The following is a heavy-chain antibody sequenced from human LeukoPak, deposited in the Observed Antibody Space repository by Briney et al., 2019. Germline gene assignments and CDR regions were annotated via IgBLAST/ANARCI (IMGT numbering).Heavy chain of an antibody. CDR1: GGTFSSYA. CDR3: ARVNGYPINTFLDY. Sequence: ASVKVSCKASGGTFSSYAISWVRQAPGQGLEWMGGIIPIFGTANYAQKFQGRVTITADESTSTAYMELSSLRSEDTAVYYCARVNGYPINTFLDYWGQGTLVTVSS. J-gene: IGHJ4*02. V-gene: IGHV1-69*13. CDR2: IIPIFGTA. D-gene: IGHD5-24*01.